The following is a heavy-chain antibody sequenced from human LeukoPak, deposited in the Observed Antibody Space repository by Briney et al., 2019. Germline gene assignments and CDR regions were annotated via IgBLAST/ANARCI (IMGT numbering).Heavy chain of an antibody. V-gene: IGHV4-34*01. J-gene: IGHJ4*02. CDR1: GGSFSGYY. CDR2: INHSGST. D-gene: IGHD6-19*01. CDR3: ASLRRLYSSGWYGGFVY. Sequence: SETLSLTCAVYGGSFSGYYWSWIRQPPGKGLEWIGEINHSGSTNYNPSLKSRGTISVNTYENQLSLNLSSVTAAHTDVYYCASLRRLYSSGWYGGFVYWGQGTLVTVSS.